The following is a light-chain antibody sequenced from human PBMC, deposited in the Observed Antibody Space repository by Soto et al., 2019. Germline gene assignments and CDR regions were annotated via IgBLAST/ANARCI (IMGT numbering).Light chain of an antibody. CDR1: SSDVGAYKY. CDR3: TSYVGSNIWV. J-gene: IGLJ3*02. CDR2: KVS. Sequence: QSALTQPPSASGSPGQSVTISCTGTSSDVGAYKYVSWYQQYPGKAPKLMIYKVSKRPSGVPDRCSGSKSGNTASLTVSGLQAEDEADYYCTSYVGSNIWVFGGGTKLTVL. V-gene: IGLV2-8*01.